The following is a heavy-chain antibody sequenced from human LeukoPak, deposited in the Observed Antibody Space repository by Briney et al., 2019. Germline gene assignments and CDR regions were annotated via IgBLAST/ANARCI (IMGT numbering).Heavy chain of an antibody. J-gene: IGHJ4*02. CDR1: GHTFSGYY. Sequence: ASVKVSCKASGHTFSGYYMHWVRQAPGQGLEWVGRINPNSGGTNYAQKFQGRVTMTRDTSISTAYMELSRLRSDDTAVYYCARLVVPAAMAMAVDYWGQGTLVTVSS. V-gene: IGHV1-2*06. D-gene: IGHD2-2*01. CDR2: INPNSGGT. CDR3: ARLVVPAAMAMAVDY.